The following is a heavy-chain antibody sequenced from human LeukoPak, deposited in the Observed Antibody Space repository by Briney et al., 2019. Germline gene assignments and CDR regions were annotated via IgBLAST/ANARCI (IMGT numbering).Heavy chain of an antibody. D-gene: IGHD6-19*01. CDR3: ARCDYGWYFFDI. CDR2: ISAYNGNT. CDR1: GYTFTSYG. V-gene: IGHV1-18*01. Sequence: ASVKVSCKASGYTFTSYGISWVRQAPGQGLEWMGWISAYNGNTNYAQKLQGRVTMTTDTSTSTVYMELSSLRSEDTAVYYCARCDYGWYFFDIWGQGTMVTDSS. J-gene: IGHJ3*02.